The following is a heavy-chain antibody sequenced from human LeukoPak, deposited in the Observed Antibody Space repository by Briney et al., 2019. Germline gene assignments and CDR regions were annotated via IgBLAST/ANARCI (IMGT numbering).Heavy chain of an antibody. CDR1: GFTFSGYW. CDR2: IDNDGHGI. CDR3: AAGGGWDPSFGVVTHIDA. J-gene: IGHJ6*03. V-gene: IGHV3-74*01. D-gene: IGHD3-3*01. Sequence: AGGSLRLSCVTSGFTFSGYWMHWVRQGPEKGLELASRIDNDGHGIIYADSVKGRFTTSRDNVKNTLYLQMNSLRVEDTAVYYCAAGGGWDPSFGVVTHIDAWGKGTTVVVS.